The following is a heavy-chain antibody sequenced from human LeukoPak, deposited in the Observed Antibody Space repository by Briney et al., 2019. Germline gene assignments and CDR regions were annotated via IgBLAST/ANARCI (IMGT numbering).Heavy chain of an antibody. Sequence: GASVKVSCKASGYTFTGYYMHWVRQAPGQGLEWMGRINPNSGGTNYAQKFQGRVTMTRDTSISTAYMELSRLRSDDTAVYYCAREPTYSGSYYYYNMDVWGKGTTVTVSS. V-gene: IGHV1-2*06. D-gene: IGHD1-26*01. J-gene: IGHJ6*03. CDR1: GYTFTGYY. CDR2: INPNSGGT. CDR3: AREPTYSGSYYYYNMDV.